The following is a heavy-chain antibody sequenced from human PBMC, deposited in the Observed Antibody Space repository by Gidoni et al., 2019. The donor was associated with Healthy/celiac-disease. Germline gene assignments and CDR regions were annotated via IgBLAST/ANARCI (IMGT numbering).Heavy chain of an antibody. D-gene: IGHD1-26*01. CDR1: GYTFTSYG. Sequence: QVQLVQSGAEVKKPGASVKVSCKASGYTFTSYGISWVRQAPGQGLEWMGWISAYNGNTNYAQKLQGRVTMTTDTSTSTAYMELRSLRSDDTAVYYCARERDSGSYFNYYYYYGMDVWGQGTTVTVSS. CDR3: ARERDSGSYFNYYYYYGMDV. CDR2: ISAYNGNT. J-gene: IGHJ6*02. V-gene: IGHV1-18*01.